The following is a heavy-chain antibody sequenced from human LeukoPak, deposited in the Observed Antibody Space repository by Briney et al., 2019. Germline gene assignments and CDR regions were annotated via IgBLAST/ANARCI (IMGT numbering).Heavy chain of an antibody. CDR2: ISAYNGNT. CDR1: GYTFTSYG. Sequence: ASVKVSCKASGYTFTSYGISWVRQPPGKGLEWMGWISAYNGNTNYAQKLQGRVTMTTDTSTSTAYMELRSLRSDDTAVYYCARDEWELTPGDYWGQGTLVTVSS. V-gene: IGHV1-18*01. J-gene: IGHJ4*02. D-gene: IGHD1-26*01. CDR3: ARDEWELTPGDY.